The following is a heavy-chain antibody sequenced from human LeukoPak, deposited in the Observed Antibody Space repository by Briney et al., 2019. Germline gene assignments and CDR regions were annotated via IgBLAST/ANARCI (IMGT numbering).Heavy chain of an antibody. CDR2: AHYSGNT. D-gene: IGHD6-13*01. Sequence: SETLSLTCTVSDDSISNFYWSWIRQSPEKGLEWIGFAHYSGNTYYNPSLTSRVAMSLDTSGNQFSLKLTSMTAADSAVYYCARRQRSSWYFDYWGQGTQVTVSS. J-gene: IGHJ4*02. V-gene: IGHV4-59*08. CDR1: DDSISNFY. CDR3: ARRQRSSWYFDY.